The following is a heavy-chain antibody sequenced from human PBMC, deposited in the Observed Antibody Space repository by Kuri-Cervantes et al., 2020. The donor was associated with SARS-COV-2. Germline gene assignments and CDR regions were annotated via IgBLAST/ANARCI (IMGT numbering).Heavy chain of an antibody. Sequence: ASVKDSCKAPETTFPNYDINWVRQATGQGLEWMGMVKTNSGNTLYAQIFQGRVTITADESTSTAYMELSSLRSEDTAVYYCARGGGRLRWSRAYYYYMDVWGKGTTVTVSS. CDR3: ARGGGRLRWSRAYYYYMDV. CDR2: VKTNSGNT. CDR1: ETTFPNYD. V-gene: IGHV1-8*01. D-gene: IGHD4-23*01. J-gene: IGHJ6*03.